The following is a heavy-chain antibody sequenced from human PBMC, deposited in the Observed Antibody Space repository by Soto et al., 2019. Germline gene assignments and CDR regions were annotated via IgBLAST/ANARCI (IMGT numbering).Heavy chain of an antibody. D-gene: IGHD2-21*01. CDR1: GGTFSSYT. CDR2: IIPILGIA. J-gene: IGHJ3*02. CDR3: ARDISSGHYCGGDCSYACDS. V-gene: IGHV1-69*08. Sequence: QVQLVQSGAEVKKPGSSVKVSCKASGGTFSSYTISWVRQAPGQGLEWMGSIIPILGIANYAQKFQGRVTITADKATNTAYTELRSLRSEDTAGYYCARDISSGHYCGGDCSYACDSWGQGTMVTVSS.